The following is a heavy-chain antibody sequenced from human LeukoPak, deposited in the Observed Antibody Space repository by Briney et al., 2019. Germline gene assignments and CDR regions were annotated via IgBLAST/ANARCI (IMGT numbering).Heavy chain of an antibody. CDR2: ISGSGGRT. CDR3: AKAGGDIVVVPADY. CDR1: GFTFSSYA. J-gene: IGHJ4*02. D-gene: IGHD2-2*01. Sequence: PGGSLRLSCAASGFTFSSYAMRWVRQAPGKGVEWVSAISGSGGRTYYPDSVKGRFTISRDNSKNTLYLQMNSLRAEDTAVYYCAKAGGDIVVVPADYWGQGTLVTVSS. V-gene: IGHV3-23*01.